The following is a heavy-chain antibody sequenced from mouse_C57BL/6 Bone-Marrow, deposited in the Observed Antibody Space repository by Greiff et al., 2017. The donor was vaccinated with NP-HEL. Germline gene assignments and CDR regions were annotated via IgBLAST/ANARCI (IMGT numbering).Heavy chain of an antibody. V-gene: IGHV1-15*01. Sequence: VQLQQSGAELVRPGASVTLSCKASGYTFTDYEMHWVKQTPVHGLEWIGAIDPETGGTAYNQKFKGKAILTADKSSSTAYMELRSLTSEDSAVYYCTRALRVYFDYWGQGTTLTVSS. CDR3: TRALRVYFDY. J-gene: IGHJ2*01. CDR1: GYTFTDYE. CDR2: IDPETGGT. D-gene: IGHD3-3*01.